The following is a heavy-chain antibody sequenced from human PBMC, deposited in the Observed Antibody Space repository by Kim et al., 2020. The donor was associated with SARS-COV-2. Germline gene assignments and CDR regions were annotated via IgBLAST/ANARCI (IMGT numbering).Heavy chain of an antibody. V-gene: IGHV1-69*13. CDR3: ARSKGDYGRDDL. CDR1: GGTFSTYI. CDR2: IVPVSGTA. Sequence: SVKVSCKASGGTFSTYIFNWVRQAPGQGLMWMGVIVPVSGTANYAQKFQGRVNITADGSTNTAYMEVSSLTFEDTAMYYCARSKGDYGRDDLGGQGPVVTVSS. D-gene: IGHD4-17*01. J-gene: IGHJ4*02.